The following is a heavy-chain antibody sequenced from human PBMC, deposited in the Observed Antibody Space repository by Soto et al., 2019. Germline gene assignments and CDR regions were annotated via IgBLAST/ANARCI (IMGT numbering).Heavy chain of an antibody. J-gene: IGHJ4*01. CDR1: GFSLSTSGVG. D-gene: IGHD3-9*01. CDR2: IYWDDSK. V-gene: IGHV2-5*02. Sequence: ESGPTLGNPTQTLTLTYTFSGFSLSTSGVGGGWIHQPPGKALEWLAVIYWDDSKHYSPSLRSRLTITKDTSKNQVVLTMTNMDPMDTGTYYCAHKGPEDWPLDYWGHGTLVTVSS. CDR3: AHKGPEDWPLDY.